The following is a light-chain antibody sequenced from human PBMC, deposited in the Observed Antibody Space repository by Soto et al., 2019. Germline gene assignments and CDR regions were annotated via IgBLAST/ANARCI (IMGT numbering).Light chain of an antibody. CDR3: SSYAGSNNVV. CDR1: SSDVGGYNY. J-gene: IGLJ2*01. CDR2: EVS. V-gene: IGLV2-8*01. Sequence: QSVLTQPPSASGSPGQSVTISCTGTSSDVGGYNYVSWYQQHPGKAPKLMIYEVSKRPSGVPDRFSGSKSGNTASLTVSGLQAEDEADYYCSSYAGSNNVVFGGVTEVTVL.